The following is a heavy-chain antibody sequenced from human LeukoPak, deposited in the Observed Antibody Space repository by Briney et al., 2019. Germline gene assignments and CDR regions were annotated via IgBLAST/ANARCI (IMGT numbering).Heavy chain of an antibody. CDR3: ARDRGRYIVVVVAATPYYYYGMDV. J-gene: IGHJ6*02. CDR1: GYTFTGYY. V-gene: IGHV1-69*04. D-gene: IGHD2-15*01. CDR2: IIPILGIA. Sequence: GASVKVSCKASGYTFTGYYMHWVRQAPGQGLEWMGRIIPILGIANYAQKFQGRVTITADKSTSTAYMELSSLRSEDTAGYYCARDRGRYIVVVVAATPYYYYGMDVWGQGTTVTVSS.